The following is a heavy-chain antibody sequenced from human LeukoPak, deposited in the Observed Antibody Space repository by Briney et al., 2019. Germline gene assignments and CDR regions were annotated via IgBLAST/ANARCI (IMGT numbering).Heavy chain of an antibody. D-gene: IGHD3-10*02. Sequence: HTGGSLRLSCAASGFTFSRQSMNWVRLAPGKGLEWLSHISIASTTYYADSVKGRFTISRDNAKNSLYLQMNSLRAEDTAVYYCAELGITMIGGVWGKGTTVTISS. CDR1: GFTFSRQS. J-gene: IGHJ6*04. V-gene: IGHV3-48*01. CDR2: ISIASTT. CDR3: AELGITMIGGV.